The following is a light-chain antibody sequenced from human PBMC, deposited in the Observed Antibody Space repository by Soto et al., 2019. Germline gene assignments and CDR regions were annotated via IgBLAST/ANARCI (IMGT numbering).Light chain of an antibody. V-gene: IGLV2-8*01. CDR3: SSYAGSNNYV. CDR2: EVS. J-gene: IGLJ1*01. CDR1: SSDVGGYDY. Sequence: QSALTQPPSASGSPGQSVTISCAGTSSDVGGYDYVSWYQQHPGEAPKLIIYEVSKRPSGVPDRFSGSKSGNTASLTVSGLQAEDEADYYCSSYAGSNNYVFGTGTKVPS.